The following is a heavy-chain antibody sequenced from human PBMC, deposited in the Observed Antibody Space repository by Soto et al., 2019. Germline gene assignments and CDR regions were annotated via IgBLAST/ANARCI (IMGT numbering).Heavy chain of an antibody. CDR1: GGSISSYY. J-gene: IGHJ6*03. V-gene: IGHV4-59*08. CDR3: ATSIFGVATEDYYCYMYV. CDR2: IYYSGST. D-gene: IGHD3-3*01. Sequence: SETLSLTCTVSGGSISSYYWSWIRQPPGKGLEWIGYIYYSGSTNYNPSLKSRVTISVDTSKNQFSLKLSSVTGADTAVYYCATSIFGVATEDYYCYMYVWGKGTTVTVSS.